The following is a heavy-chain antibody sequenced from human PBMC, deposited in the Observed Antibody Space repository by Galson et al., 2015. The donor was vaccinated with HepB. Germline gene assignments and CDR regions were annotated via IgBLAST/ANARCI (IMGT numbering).Heavy chain of an antibody. D-gene: IGHD4-17*01. Sequence: SLRLSCAASGFTFSSYSMNWVRQAPGKGLEWVSSISSSSSYIYYADSVKGRFTISRDNAKNSVYLQMNSLRAEDTAVYYCATYGDYGGPFDYWGQGTLVTVSS. CDR3: ATYGDYGGPFDY. CDR2: ISSSSSYI. J-gene: IGHJ4*02. CDR1: GFTFSSYS. V-gene: IGHV3-21*01.